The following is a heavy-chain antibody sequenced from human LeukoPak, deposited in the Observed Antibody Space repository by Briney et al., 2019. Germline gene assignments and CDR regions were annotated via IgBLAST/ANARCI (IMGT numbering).Heavy chain of an antibody. CDR3: AKGGNLYYDFWSGPTNWFDP. Sequence: GGSLRLSCAASGFTFSSYAMSWVRQAPGKGLEWVSAISGSGGSTYYADSVKGRFTISRDNSKDTLYLQMNSLRAEDTAVYYCAKGGNLYYDFWSGPTNWFDPWGQGTLVTVSS. V-gene: IGHV3-23*01. CDR2: ISGSGGST. CDR1: GFTFSSYA. D-gene: IGHD3-3*01. J-gene: IGHJ5*02.